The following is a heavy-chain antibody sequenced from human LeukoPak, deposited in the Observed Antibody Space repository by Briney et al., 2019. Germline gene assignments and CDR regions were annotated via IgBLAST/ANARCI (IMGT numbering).Heavy chain of an antibody. CDR3: ARKYSSSPGGFDP. V-gene: IGHV4-31*03. J-gene: IGHJ5*02. Sequence: PSETLSLTCTVSGGSITSGGYYWTWIRQHPGKGLEWIGYIYHTGSTYYNPSLKSRVTISVDTSKNQFSLKLTSVTAADTAVYYCARKYSSSPGGFDPWGQGTLVTVSS. CDR2: IYHTGST. D-gene: IGHD6-13*01. CDR1: GGSITSGGYY.